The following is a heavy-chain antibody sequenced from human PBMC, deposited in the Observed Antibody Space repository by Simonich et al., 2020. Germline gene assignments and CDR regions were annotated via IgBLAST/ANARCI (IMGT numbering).Heavy chain of an antibody. V-gene: IGHV4-34*01. CDR3: ARPLGIVWAFDI. CDR2: INHSGST. J-gene: IGHJ3*02. D-gene: IGHD3-16*01. Sequence: QVQLQQWGAGLLKPSETLSLTCAVYGGSFSGYYWSWIRQPPGKGLEWIGEINHSGSTNYNPSLKSRVTISVDTSKNQFSLKLSSVTAADTAVYYCARPLGIVWAFDIWVQGTMVTVSS. CDR1: GGSFSGYY.